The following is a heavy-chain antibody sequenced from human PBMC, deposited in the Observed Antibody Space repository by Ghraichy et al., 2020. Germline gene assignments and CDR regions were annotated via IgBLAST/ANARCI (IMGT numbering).Heavy chain of an antibody. CDR2: IRYDGSNK. V-gene: IGHV3-30*02. D-gene: IGHD4-23*01. CDR3: AKDRRWQPNYYYCYMYV. J-gene: IGHJ6*03. Sequence: GGSLRLSCAASGFTLSSYGMHWVRQAPGKGLEWVAFIRYDGSNKYYADSVKGRFTISRDNSKNTLYLQMTSLRAEDTAVYYCAKDRRWQPNYYYCYMYVWGGAPTVTLSS. CDR1: GFTLSSYG.